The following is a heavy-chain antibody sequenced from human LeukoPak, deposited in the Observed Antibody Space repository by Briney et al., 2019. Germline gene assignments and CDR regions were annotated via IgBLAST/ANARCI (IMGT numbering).Heavy chain of an antibody. Sequence: SVKLSCKASGGTFSSYAISWVRQAPGQGLEWVGGLIPIFGTANYAQKFQGRVTITADESTSTAYMELSSLRSEDTAVYYCATGPSIVPAAITNWFDPWGQGTLVTVSS. CDR1: GGTFSSYA. CDR2: LIPIFGTA. J-gene: IGHJ5*02. V-gene: IGHV1-69*01. CDR3: ATGPSIVPAAITNWFDP. D-gene: IGHD2-2*01.